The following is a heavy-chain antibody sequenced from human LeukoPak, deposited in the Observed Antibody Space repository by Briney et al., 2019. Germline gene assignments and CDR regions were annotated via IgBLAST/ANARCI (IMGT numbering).Heavy chain of an antibody. Sequence: ASVKVSCKASGYTFTSYDVNWVRQATGQGLEWMGWMNPNSGNTNYAQKLQGRVTMTTDTSTSTAYMELRSLRSDDTAVYYCARHCSSTSCYLHDAFDIWGQGTMVTVSS. CDR2: MNPNSGNT. CDR1: GYTFTSYD. D-gene: IGHD2-2*01. V-gene: IGHV1-18*01. J-gene: IGHJ3*02. CDR3: ARHCSSTSCYLHDAFDI.